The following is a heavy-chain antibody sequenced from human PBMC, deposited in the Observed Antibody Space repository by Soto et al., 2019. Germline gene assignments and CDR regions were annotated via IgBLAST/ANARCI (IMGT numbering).Heavy chain of an antibody. CDR1: GGTFSSYA. V-gene: IGHV1-69*13. J-gene: IGHJ4*02. D-gene: IGHD5-12*01. Sequence: GASVKVSCKASGGTFSSYAISWVRQAPGQGLEWMGGIIPIFGTANYAQKFQGRVTITADESTSTAYMELSSLRSEDTAVYYCARDPGGWLQLNYWGQGTLVTVSS. CDR2: IIPIFGTA. CDR3: ARDPGGWLQLNY.